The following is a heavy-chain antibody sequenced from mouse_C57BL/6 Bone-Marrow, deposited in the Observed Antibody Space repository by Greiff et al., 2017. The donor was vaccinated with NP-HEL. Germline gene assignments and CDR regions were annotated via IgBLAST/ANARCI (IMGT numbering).Heavy chain of an antibody. CDR2: IHPNSGST. CDR3: AILYYYAMDY. CDR1: GYTFTSYW. V-gene: IGHV1-64*01. J-gene: IGHJ4*01. Sequence: QVQLQQPGAELVKPGASVKLSCKASGYTFTSYWMHWVKQRPGQGLEWIGMIHPNSGSTNYNEKFKSKATLTVDKSSSTAYMQLSSLTSDVSAVYYCAILYYYAMDYWGQGTSVTAST.